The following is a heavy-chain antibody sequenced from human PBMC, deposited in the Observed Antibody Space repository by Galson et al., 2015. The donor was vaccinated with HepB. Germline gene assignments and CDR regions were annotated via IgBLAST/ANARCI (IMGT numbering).Heavy chain of an antibody. CDR1: GGSTSSNTYY. CDR2: IYYTGTT. CDR3: ARHPLDSADGIAFDI. V-gene: IGHV4-39*01. J-gene: IGHJ3*02. D-gene: IGHD6-13*01. Sequence: ETLSLTCAVFGGSTSSNTYYWSWVRQPPGRGLEWIGSIYYTGTTYYNPSLKSRVTISVDTSRNQFSLNLNSVTAADTAVYFCARHPLDSADGIAFDIWGHGTMVTVSS.